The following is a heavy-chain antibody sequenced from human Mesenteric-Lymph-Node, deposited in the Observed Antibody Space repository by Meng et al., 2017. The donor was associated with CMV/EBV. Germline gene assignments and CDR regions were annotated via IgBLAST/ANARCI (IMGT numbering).Heavy chain of an antibody. CDR2: IVPIRGTV. V-gene: IGHV1-69*04. D-gene: IGHD5-24*01. CDR3: ATDPSTVATRGYIFDS. CDR1: GTTFRDSA. Sequence: GTTFRDSAIKWVRQAPGQGPEWMGRIVPIRGTVISAQKFQDRVTIIANKATNTVYMELASLTSDDTALYYCATDPSTVATRGYIFDSWGQGTLVTVSS. J-gene: IGHJ4*02.